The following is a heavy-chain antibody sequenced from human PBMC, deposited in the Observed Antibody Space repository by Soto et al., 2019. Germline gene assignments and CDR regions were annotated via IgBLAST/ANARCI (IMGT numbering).Heavy chain of an antibody. V-gene: IGHV1-18*01. Sequence: ASVKVSCKASGYTFTSYGISWVRQAPGQGLEWMGWISAYNGNTNYAQKLQGRVTMTTDTSTSTAYMELRSLRSDDTAVYYCARDVVRLWFGELLSSDYWGQGTLVTVSS. CDR2: ISAYNGNT. CDR1: GYTFTSYG. CDR3: ARDVVRLWFGELLSSDY. J-gene: IGHJ4*02. D-gene: IGHD3-10*01.